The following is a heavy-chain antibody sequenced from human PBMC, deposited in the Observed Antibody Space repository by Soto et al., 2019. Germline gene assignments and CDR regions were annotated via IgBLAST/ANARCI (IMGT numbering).Heavy chain of an antibody. CDR1: SGSISSSDYY. D-gene: IGHD5-12*01. Sequence: PSETLSLTCSASSGSISSSDYYWSLIRQTPGKGLEWIGYINYSGRTYYKPSLKSRLSMSIDTSKNQFSLRLTSVTVADTAFLCCSRINALGKHHCGYVCGRRTTVAVS. CDR3: SRINALGKHHCGYV. J-gene: IGHJ6*02. CDR2: INYSGRT. V-gene: IGHV4-30-4*01.